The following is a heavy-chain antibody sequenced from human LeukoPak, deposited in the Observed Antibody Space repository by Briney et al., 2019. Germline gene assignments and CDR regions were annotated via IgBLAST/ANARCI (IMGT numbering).Heavy chain of an antibody. CDR1: GYTLTELS. CDR2: FDPEDGET. J-gene: IGHJ5*02. Sequence: ASVKVSCKVSGYTLTELSMHWVRQAPGKGLEWMGGFDPEDGETIYAQKFQGRVTMTEDTSTDTASMELSSLRSEDTAVYYCATACGSGSSVWFDPWGQGTLVTVSS. CDR3: ATACGSGSSVWFDP. D-gene: IGHD3-10*01. V-gene: IGHV1-24*01.